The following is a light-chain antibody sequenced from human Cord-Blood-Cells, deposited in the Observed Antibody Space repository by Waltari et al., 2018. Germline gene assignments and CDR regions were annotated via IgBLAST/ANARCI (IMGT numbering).Light chain of an antibody. J-gene: IGKJ4*01. CDR1: QSVSSSH. CDR2: GAS. Sequence: ELVLTQSPGTLSLSPGERATLSCRASQSVSSSHLAWYQQKPGQAPRLLIYGASSRATDIPDRFSGSGSETDFTLTISSLEPEDFAVYYCQQYGSSPTFGGGTKVEIK. CDR3: QQYGSSPT. V-gene: IGKV3-20*01.